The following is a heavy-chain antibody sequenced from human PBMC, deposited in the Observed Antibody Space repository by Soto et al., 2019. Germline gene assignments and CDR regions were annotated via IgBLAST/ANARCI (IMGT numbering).Heavy chain of an antibody. Sequence: QVQLVQSGAEVKKPGSSVKVSCKASGGTFSSYAISWVRQAPGQGLEWMGGIIPIFGTANYAQKFQGRVTITADESTSTAYMELSSLRSEDTAVYYCARDIVLVPAAMKNWFDPWGQGTLVTVSS. D-gene: IGHD2-2*01. J-gene: IGHJ5*02. V-gene: IGHV1-69*12. CDR1: GGTFSSYA. CDR3: ARDIVLVPAAMKNWFDP. CDR2: IIPIFGTA.